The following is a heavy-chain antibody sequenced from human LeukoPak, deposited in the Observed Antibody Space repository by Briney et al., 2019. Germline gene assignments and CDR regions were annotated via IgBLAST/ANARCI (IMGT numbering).Heavy chain of an antibody. D-gene: IGHD3-10*01. Sequence: GESLKVSCKGCGYSFTSYWCGWVRQMRGKGLEWMVIIYPGDSDTRYSPSFQGQVTISADKSISTAYRLWSSLKASDTAMYYCARLAHQYHGSGSYYRADHTVYYYYYMDVWGKGTTVTVSS. J-gene: IGHJ6*03. CDR2: IYPGDSDT. CDR1: GYSFTSYW. V-gene: IGHV5-51*01. CDR3: ARLAHQYHGSGSYYRADHTVYYYYYMDV.